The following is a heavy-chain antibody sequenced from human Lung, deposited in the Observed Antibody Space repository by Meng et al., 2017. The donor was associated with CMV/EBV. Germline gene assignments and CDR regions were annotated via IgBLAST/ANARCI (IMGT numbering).Heavy chain of an antibody. D-gene: IGHD2-21*01. V-gene: IGHV3-21*01. CDR1: GFTFSSYS. J-gene: IGHJ6*02. CDR2: ISNSGAYI. CDR3: TRDVSPRSSAYFAIYYFYALDV. Sequence: ESXKISXAASGFTFSSYSMNWVRQAPGKGLEWVSSISNSGAYIYYADSVKGRFSISRDNAQNSLYLHMNSLRAEDTAVYYCTRDVSPRSSAYFAIYYFYALDVWGREXAVTVSS.